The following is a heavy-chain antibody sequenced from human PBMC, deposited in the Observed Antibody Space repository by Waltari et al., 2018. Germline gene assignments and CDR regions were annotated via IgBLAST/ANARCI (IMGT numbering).Heavy chain of an antibody. Sequence: EVQLVESGGGLVQPGGSLRLSCAASGFTFSSYSMNWVRQAPGKGLEWVSYISSSSSTIYYADAVKGRFTISRDNAKNSLYLQMNSLRAEDTAVYYCARGTAGTIDYWGQGTLVTVSS. CDR3: ARGTAGTIDY. CDR2: ISSSSSTI. D-gene: IGHD6-13*01. J-gene: IGHJ4*02. V-gene: IGHV3-48*01. CDR1: GFTFSSYS.